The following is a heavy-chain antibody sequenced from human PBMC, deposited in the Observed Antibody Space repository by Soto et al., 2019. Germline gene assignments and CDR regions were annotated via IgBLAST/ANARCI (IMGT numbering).Heavy chain of an antibody. Sequence: SETLSITCTVSGGSISSGDYYWSWIRQPPGKGLEWIGYIYYSGSTYYNPSLKSRVTISVDTSKNQFSLKLSSVTAADTAVYYCARVKDTAMDPFDYWGQGTLVPVSS. CDR3: ARVKDTAMDPFDY. CDR1: GGSISSGDYY. J-gene: IGHJ4*02. CDR2: IYYSGST. V-gene: IGHV4-30-4*01. D-gene: IGHD5-18*01.